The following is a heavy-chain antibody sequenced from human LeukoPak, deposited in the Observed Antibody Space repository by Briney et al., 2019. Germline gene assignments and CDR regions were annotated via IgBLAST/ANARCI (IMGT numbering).Heavy chain of an antibody. D-gene: IGHD6-19*01. V-gene: IGHV4-34*01. CDR3: ARTPPGGWYGSLDY. Sequence: PSETLSLTCAVYGGSFSGYYWSWIRQPPGKGLEWIGEINHSGSTNYNPSLKSRVTISVDTSKNQFSLKLSSVTAADTAVYYCARTPPGGWYGSLDYWGQGTLVTVSS. CDR1: GGSFSGYY. CDR2: INHSGST. J-gene: IGHJ4*02.